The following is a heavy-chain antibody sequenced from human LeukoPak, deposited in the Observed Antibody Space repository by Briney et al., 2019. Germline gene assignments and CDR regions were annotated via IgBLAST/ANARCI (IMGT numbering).Heavy chain of an antibody. J-gene: IGHJ6*02. CDR1: GFTFSSYA. Sequence: PGGSLRLSCAASGFTFSSYAMSWVRQAPGKGLEWVSAVSGSGGSTYYADSVKGRFTISRDNSKNTLYLQMNSLRAEDTAVYYCASPEYSSSSGMDVWGQGTTVTVSS. CDR3: ASPEYSSSSGMDV. V-gene: IGHV3-23*01. CDR2: VSGSGGST. D-gene: IGHD6-6*01.